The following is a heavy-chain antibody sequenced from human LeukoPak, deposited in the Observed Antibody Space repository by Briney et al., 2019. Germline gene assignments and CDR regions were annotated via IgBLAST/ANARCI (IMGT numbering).Heavy chain of an antibody. CDR1: GYAISSGYY. D-gene: IGHD4-23*01. V-gene: IGHV4-38-2*02. J-gene: IGHJ4*02. CDR2: IYHSGST. CDR3: AGGGVTYYVDY. Sequence: SETLSPTCTVSGYAISSGYYWGCIRQPPGKGLEWIGSIYHSGSTYYNPSLKSRVTISVDTSNNQCSPKLSSVTAADTAVYYCAGGGVTYYVDYWGQGALVTVSS.